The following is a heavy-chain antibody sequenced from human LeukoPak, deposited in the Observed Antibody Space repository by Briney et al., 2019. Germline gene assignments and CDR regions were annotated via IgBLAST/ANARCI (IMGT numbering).Heavy chain of an antibody. Sequence: SATLSLTCTVSGGSISSYYWSWIRQPAGKGLEWIGRIYTSGSTDYNPSLKSRVTISVDKSKNQFSLKLSSVTAADTAVYYCAYMKGSSWYYFDYWGQGTLVTVSS. V-gene: IGHV4-4*07. J-gene: IGHJ4*02. CDR2: IYTSGST. CDR1: GGSISSYY. D-gene: IGHD6-13*01. CDR3: AYMKGSSWYYFDY.